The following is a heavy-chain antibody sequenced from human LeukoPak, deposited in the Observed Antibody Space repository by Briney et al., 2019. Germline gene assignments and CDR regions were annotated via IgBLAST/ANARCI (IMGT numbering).Heavy chain of an antibody. CDR3: ARGGIAVAGDIDY. Sequence: SVKVSCKASGGTFSRYAMSWVRQAPGQGLEWMGGIIPIFGTASFAQKFQGRVTITADESTGTAYMELSSLRSEDTAVYYFARGGIAVAGDIDYWGQGTLVTVSS. CDR1: GGTFSRYA. V-gene: IGHV1-69*13. D-gene: IGHD6-19*01. CDR2: IIPIFGTA. J-gene: IGHJ4*02.